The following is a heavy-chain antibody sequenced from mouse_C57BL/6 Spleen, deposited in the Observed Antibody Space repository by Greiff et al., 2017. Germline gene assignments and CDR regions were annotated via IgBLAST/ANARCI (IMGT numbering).Heavy chain of an antibody. D-gene: IGHD2-2*01. J-gene: IGHJ1*03. CDR2: ISYSGST. CDR3: ARYTMVTRGYFDV. V-gene: IGHV3-8*01. Sequence: EVQLQQSGPGLAKPSQTLSLTCSVTGYSITSAYWNWIRKFPGNKLEYMGYISYSGSTYYNPSLKSRISITRDTSKNQYYLQLNSVTTEDTATYYCARYTMVTRGYFDVWGTGTTVTVSS. CDR1: GYSITSAY.